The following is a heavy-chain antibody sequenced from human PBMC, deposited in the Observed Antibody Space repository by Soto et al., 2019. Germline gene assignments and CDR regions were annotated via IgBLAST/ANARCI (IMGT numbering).Heavy chain of an antibody. CDR2: ISAYNGNT. CDR3: ASYWAARTDYYYYGIDV. D-gene: IGHD6-6*01. V-gene: IGHV1-18*01. J-gene: IGHJ6*02. CDR1: GYTFTSYG. Sequence: ASVKVSCKASGYTFTSYGISWVRQAPGQGLEWMGWISAYNGNTNYAQKLQGRVTMTTDTSTSTAYMELRSLRSDDTAVYYCASYWAARTDYYYYGIDVWGQGTTVTV.